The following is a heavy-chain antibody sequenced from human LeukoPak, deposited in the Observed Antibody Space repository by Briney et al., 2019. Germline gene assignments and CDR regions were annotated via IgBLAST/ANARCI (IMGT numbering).Heavy chain of an antibody. D-gene: IGHD3/OR15-3a*01. Sequence: TGGSLRPSCAALGFTVSRTYIRWVRQAPGKGLEWVSVIYEGGDIYYADSVRGRFAISRDSSKNTVYLQMNGLRAEDTAVYYCARDPSGTGTGFDIWGQGTMVTVSS. J-gene: IGHJ3*02. V-gene: IGHV3-66*01. CDR1: GFTVSRTY. CDR2: IYEGGDI. CDR3: ARDPSGTGTGFDI.